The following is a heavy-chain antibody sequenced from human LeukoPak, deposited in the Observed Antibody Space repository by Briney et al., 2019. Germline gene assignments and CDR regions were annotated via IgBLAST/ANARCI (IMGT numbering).Heavy chain of an antibody. CDR2: ISHSGST. D-gene: IGHD2-15*01. V-gene: IGHV4-34*01. Sequence: SETLSLTCAGSSSGYFWSWLRQPPGKGLEWIGEISHSGSTNYNPSLKSRVTISVDTSKNQFSLRLISTTSADAGIYYCARNGQFCSRGCSGDAFDMWGQGTMVSVSS. J-gene: IGHJ3*02. CDR1: SSSGYF. CDR3: ARNGQFCSRGCSGDAFDM.